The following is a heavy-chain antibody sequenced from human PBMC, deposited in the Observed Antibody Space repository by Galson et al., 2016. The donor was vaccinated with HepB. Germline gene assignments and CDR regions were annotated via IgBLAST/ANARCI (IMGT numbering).Heavy chain of an antibody. D-gene: IGHD6-25*01. V-gene: IGHV3-7*01. CDR3: ARGAAAVTGIVDY. CDR1: EFTFSSYW. CDR2: IKQDGSEE. Sequence: SLRLSCAASEFTFSSYWMNWVRRAPGKGLEWVANIKQDGSEEYYVDSVKGRFTISRDNAKNSLYLQMTSLRPEDTAVYYCARGAAAVTGIVDYWGQGTLVTVSS. J-gene: IGHJ4*02.